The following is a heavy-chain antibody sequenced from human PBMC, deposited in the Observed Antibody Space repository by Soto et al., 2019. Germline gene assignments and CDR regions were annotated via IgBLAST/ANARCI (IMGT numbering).Heavy chain of an antibody. CDR3: ARGPYGGGNWFDP. Sequence: QVQLQESGPGLVKASETLSLTCTVSGGSISSYYWSWIRQPPGKGLEWIGYIYYSGSTNYNPSLTGRVTISVDASKNQFSLKLSSVTAADTAVDYGARGPYGGGNWFDPWGQGTLVTVSS. D-gene: IGHD4-17*01. V-gene: IGHV4-59*01. CDR1: GGSISSYY. J-gene: IGHJ5*02. CDR2: IYYSGST.